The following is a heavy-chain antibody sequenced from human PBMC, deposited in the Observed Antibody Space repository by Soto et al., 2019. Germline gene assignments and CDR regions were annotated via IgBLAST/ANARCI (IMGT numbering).Heavy chain of an antibody. J-gene: IGHJ4*02. CDR2: IIPIFGIA. V-gene: IGHV1-69*10. Sequence: ASVKVSCKASGGTFSSYAISWVRQAPGQGLEWMGGIIPIFGIANYAQKFQGRVTITPDKSTSTAYMELSSLRSEDTAVYYCARAQTGDAEPYYFDYWGQGTLVTVSS. CDR3: ARAQTGDAEPYYFDY. D-gene: IGHD7-27*01. CDR1: GGTFSSYA.